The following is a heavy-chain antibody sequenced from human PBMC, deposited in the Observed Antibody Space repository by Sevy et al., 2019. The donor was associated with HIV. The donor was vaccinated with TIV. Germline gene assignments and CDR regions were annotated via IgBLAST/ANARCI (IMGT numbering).Heavy chain of an antibody. V-gene: IGHV3-49*03. CDR2: IRSKAYGGTT. Sequence: GGSLRLSCTASGFTFGDYAMSWFRQAPGKGLEWVGFIRSKAYGGTTEYAASVKGRFTISRDDSKGIAYLQMNSLKTEDTAVYYCSRDSARRGGAVTIFGVVTLDAFDIWGQGTMVTVSS. J-gene: IGHJ3*02. CDR1: GFTFGDYA. D-gene: IGHD3-3*01. CDR3: SRDSARRGGAVTIFGVVTLDAFDI.